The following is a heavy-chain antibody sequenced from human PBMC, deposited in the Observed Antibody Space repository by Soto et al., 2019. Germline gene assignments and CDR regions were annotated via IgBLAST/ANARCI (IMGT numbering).Heavy chain of an antibody. CDR1: GFTFRTFA. Sequence: GGSLRLSCAASGFTFRTFAMSWVRQAPGKGLEWVSAIGSDGGGIQHADSVKGRFTISRDNSRNTLYLQMDNLRAEDTAVYYCARYRTPDISRLSDPWGQGTLVTVSS. CDR3: ARYRTPDISRLSDP. D-gene: IGHD2-15*01. J-gene: IGHJ5*02. V-gene: IGHV3-23*01. CDR2: IGSDGGGI.